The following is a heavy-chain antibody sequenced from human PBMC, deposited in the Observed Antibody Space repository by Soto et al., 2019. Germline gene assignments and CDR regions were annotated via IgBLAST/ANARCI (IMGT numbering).Heavy chain of an antibody. CDR1: GGSISSSTYY. CDR3: AGHEWNYGTDG. V-gene: IGHV4-39*01. Sequence: SETLSLTCSVSGGSISSSTYYWGWIRQPPGKGLEWIGNIYYSGSAYYNPSLKSRVTISVDTSKNHFSLKLTSVTAADTAVYYCAGHEWNYGTDGWGRGTTVTVSS. J-gene: IGHJ6*02. CDR2: IYYSGSA. D-gene: IGHD2-8*01.